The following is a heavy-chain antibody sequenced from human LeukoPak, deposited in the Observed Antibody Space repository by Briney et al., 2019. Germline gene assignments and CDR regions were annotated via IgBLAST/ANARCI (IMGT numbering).Heavy chain of an antibody. Sequence: SETLSLTCAVYGGSFSGYYWSWIRQPPGKGLEWIGEINHSGSTNYNPSLKSRVTISVDTSKNQFSLKLSSATAADTAVYYCARGPTYYDFWSGYTGAGSHWFDPWGQGTLVTVSS. J-gene: IGHJ5*02. D-gene: IGHD3-3*01. CDR1: GGSFSGYY. V-gene: IGHV4-34*01. CDR2: INHSGST. CDR3: ARGPTYYDFWSGYTGAGSHWFDP.